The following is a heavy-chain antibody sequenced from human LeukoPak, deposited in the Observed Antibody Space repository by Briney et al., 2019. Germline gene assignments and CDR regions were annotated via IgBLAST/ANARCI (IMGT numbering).Heavy chain of an antibody. CDR1: GGTLSSYT. CDR2: ISAYNGNT. Sequence: ASVKVSCKASGGTLSSYTVSWVRQAPGQGLEWMGWISAYNGNTNYAQKLQGRVTMTTDTSTSTAYMELRSLRSDDTAVYYCARDSSGWSTGYYGMDVWGQGTTVTVSS. CDR3: ARDSSGWSTGYYGMDV. J-gene: IGHJ6*02. V-gene: IGHV1-18*01. D-gene: IGHD6-19*01.